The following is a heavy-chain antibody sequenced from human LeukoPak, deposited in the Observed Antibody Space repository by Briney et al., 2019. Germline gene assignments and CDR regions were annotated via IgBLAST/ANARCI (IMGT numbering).Heavy chain of an antibody. CDR1: GLIFSKYW. CDR3: ARDASALY. V-gene: IGHV3-7*01. D-gene: IGHD6-19*01. CDR2: IKPDGSEK. Sequence: GGSLRLSCAASGLIFSKYWMTWVRQAPGKGLEWVASIKPDGSEKYYLDSVKGRFTISTDNSRDSLYLQMTSLRDDDTSVYYCARDASALYWGRGTPVTVSS. J-gene: IGHJ4*02.